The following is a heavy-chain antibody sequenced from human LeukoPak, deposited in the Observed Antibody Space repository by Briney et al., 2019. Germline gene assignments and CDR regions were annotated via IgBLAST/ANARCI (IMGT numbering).Heavy chain of an antibody. CDR2: VNSDGSST. Sequence: PGGSLRLSCAASGFTFSSYWMHWVRQAPGEGLVWVSRVNSDGSSTSYADSVKGRFTISRDNAKNTLYLEMKSLRAEDTAVYYCARRGYSSGWYVIDQWGQGTLVTVSS. D-gene: IGHD6-19*01. CDR1: GFTFSSYW. J-gene: IGHJ4*02. CDR3: ARRGYSSGWYVIDQ. V-gene: IGHV3-74*01.